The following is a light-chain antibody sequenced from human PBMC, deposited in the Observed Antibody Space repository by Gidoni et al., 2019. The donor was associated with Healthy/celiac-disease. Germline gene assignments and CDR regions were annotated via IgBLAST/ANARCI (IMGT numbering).Light chain of an antibody. Sequence: DFQMTHSPSSLSASVGDRVTITRRASQSISSYSNLYQQIPGKAPQLLIYAASSLQSGVPSRFSGSGYGTDFTLTMSSLQPEEFATYYCQQSYSTPRTCGQGTKVEIK. CDR1: QSISSY. CDR3: QQSYSTPRT. CDR2: AAS. V-gene: IGKV1-39*01. J-gene: IGKJ1*01.